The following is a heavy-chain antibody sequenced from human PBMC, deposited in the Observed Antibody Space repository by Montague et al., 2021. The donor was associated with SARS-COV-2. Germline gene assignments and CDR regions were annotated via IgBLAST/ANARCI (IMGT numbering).Heavy chain of an antibody. Sequence: SETLSLTCAVYGGSFSGYYWSWIRQPPGKGLEWIGEINHRGSTNYNPSLKSRVTISVDTSKNQFSLKLSSVTAADTAVYYCARKTQGWLSRPPYKYYFDYWGQGTLVTVSS. D-gene: IGHD3-22*01. CDR1: GGSFSGYY. CDR3: ARKTQGWLSRPPYKYYFDY. CDR2: INHRGST. J-gene: IGHJ4*02. V-gene: IGHV4-34*01.